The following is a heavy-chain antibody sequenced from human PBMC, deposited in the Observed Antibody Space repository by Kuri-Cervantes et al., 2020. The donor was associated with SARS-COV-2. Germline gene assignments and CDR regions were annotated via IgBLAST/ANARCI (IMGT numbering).Heavy chain of an antibody. D-gene: IGHD2-21*01. V-gene: IGHV3-30-3*01. CDR2: ISYDGSNK. CDR1: GFTFSSYA. Sequence: GESLKISCAVSGFTFSSYAMHWVRQAPGKGLEWVAVISYDGSNKYYADSVKGRFTISRDNSKNTLYLQMNSLRAEDTAVYYCAKSGIERGNSPDAYGIWGQGTMVTVSS. J-gene: IGHJ3*02. CDR3: AKSGIERGNSPDAYGI.